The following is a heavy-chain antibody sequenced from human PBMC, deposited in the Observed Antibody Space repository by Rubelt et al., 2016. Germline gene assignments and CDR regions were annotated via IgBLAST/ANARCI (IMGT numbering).Heavy chain of an antibody. CDR3: TRVGSRDSSSAPGDY. Sequence: GLEWMGRINPNSGGTNYAQKFQGRVTMTRDTSISTAYMELSRLRSDDTAVYYCTRVGSRDSSSAPGDYWGQGTLVTVSS. D-gene: IGHD6-6*01. V-gene: IGHV1-2*06. J-gene: IGHJ4*02. CDR2: INPNSGGT.